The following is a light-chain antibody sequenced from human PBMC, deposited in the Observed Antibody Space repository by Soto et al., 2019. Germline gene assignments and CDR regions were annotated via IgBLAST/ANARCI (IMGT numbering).Light chain of an antibody. CDR3: QQYDSSPSWT. V-gene: IGKV3-15*01. CDR2: GAA. CDR1: QSVFSS. J-gene: IGKJ1*01. Sequence: EIVMTQSPATLSVSPGERATLSCRASQSVFSSLAWYQQKPGQAPRLLIYGAATRATGIPARFSGSGSGTEFTLTISRLEPEDFAVYYCQQYDSSPSWTFGQGTKVDIK.